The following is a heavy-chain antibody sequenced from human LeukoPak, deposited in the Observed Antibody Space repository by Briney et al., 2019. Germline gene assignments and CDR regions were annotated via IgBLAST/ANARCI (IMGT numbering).Heavy chain of an antibody. D-gene: IGHD3-22*01. Sequence: ESGPTLVNPTQTLTLTCTFSGFSLSTSGVGVGWTRQPPGKALEWLALIYWDDDKRYSPSLKSRLTITKDTSKNQVVLTMTNMDPVDTATYYCAVTAYYDSLVAFDIWGQGTMVTVSS. CDR2: IYWDDDK. CDR1: GFSLSTSGVG. J-gene: IGHJ3*02. V-gene: IGHV2-5*02. CDR3: AVTAYYDSLVAFDI.